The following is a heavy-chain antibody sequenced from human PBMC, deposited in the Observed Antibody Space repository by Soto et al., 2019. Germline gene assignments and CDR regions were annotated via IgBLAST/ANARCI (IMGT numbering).Heavy chain of an antibody. CDR2: IYYSGTT. J-gene: IGHJ5*02. D-gene: IGHD2-2*01. CDR3: ARHTWGRQRGWFDP. V-gene: IGHV4-39*01. CDR1: GGSISNVNYY. Sequence: QLQLQESGPGLVKPSETLSLTCTVSGGSISNVNYYWGWIRQPLGKGLEWIGSIYYSGTTFYNPSLKRRVPVSTDTSKNQFSLKLTSVTAADTAVFYCARHTWGRQRGWFDPWGQGTLVTVSS.